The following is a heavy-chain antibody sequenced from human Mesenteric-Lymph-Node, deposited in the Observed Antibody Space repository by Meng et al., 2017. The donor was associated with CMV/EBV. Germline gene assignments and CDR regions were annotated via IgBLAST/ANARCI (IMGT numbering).Heavy chain of an antibody. D-gene: IGHD5-24*01. CDR1: GSTFNDYA. J-gene: IGHJ4*02. CDR2: ISSSSSYI. CDR3: VRHTRGSPGDY. V-gene: IGHV3-21*01. Sequence: GGSLRLSCVASGSTFNDYAMHWVRQAPGRGLEWVSSISSSSSYIYYADSVKGRFTISRDNAKNSLYLQMNSLRAEDTAVFYCVRHTRGSPGDYWGQGTVVTVSS.